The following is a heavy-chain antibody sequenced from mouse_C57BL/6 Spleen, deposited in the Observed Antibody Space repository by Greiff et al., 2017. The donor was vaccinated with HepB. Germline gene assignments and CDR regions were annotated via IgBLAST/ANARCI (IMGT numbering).Heavy chain of an antibody. CDR1: GYTFPSYW. CDR3: ARRNWENAMDY. Sequence: QVQLQQPGAELVKPGASVKMSCKASGYTFPSYWLTWVKQRPGQGLEWIGDIYHGSGSTNYNEKFKSKATLTVDTSSSTTYMQLSSLTSEDSAVYYCARRNWENAMDYWGQGTSVTVSS. J-gene: IGHJ4*01. CDR2: IYHGSGST. V-gene: IGHV1-55*01. D-gene: IGHD4-1*01.